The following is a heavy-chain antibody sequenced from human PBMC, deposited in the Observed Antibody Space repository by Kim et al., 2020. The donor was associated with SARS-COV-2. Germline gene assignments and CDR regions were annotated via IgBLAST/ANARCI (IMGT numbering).Heavy chain of an antibody. Sequence: SETLSLTCTVSGGSISSSSYYWGWIRQPPGKGLEWIGSIYYSGSTYYNPSLKSRVTKSVDTSKNQFSLKLSSVTAADTAVYYCARQRPRSSWYSYYYGMDVGGQRTTVTVSS. J-gene: IGHJ6*02. CDR1: GGSISSSSYY. V-gene: IGHV4-39*01. CDR2: IYYSGST. D-gene: IGHD6-13*01. CDR3: ARQRPRSSWYSYYYGMDV.